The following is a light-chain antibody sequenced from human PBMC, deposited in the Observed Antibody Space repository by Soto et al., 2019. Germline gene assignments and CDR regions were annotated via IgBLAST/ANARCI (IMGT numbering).Light chain of an antibody. J-gene: IGLJ1*01. CDR1: SSNIGAGYE. Sequence: QSVLTQPPSVSEAPGQRVTISCTVSSSNIGAGYEAHWYQQVPGTAPKLLIYENNNRPSGVPDRFSVSKSGTSASLAITGLQAEDEAEYYCQSYDSSLSGYVFGTGTKLTVL. V-gene: IGLV1-40*01. CDR2: ENN. CDR3: QSYDSSLSGYV.